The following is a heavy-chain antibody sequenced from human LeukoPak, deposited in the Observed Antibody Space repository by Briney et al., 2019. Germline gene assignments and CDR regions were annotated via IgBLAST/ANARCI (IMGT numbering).Heavy chain of an antibody. CDR2: IKQDGSEK. V-gene: IGHV3-7*01. CDR3: ARAMGSKYGGS. D-gene: IGHD4-17*01. CDR1: GFTFGSYW. J-gene: IGHJ5*02. Sequence: PGGSLRLSCAASGFTFGSYWMSWVRQAPGKGLEWVANIKQDGSEKYYGDSVKGRFTISRDNAKNSLYLQMNSLRVEDTAVYYCARAMGSKYGGSWGQGTLVTVSS.